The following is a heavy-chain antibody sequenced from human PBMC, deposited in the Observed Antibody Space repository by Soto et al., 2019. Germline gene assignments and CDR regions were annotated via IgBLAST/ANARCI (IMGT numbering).Heavy chain of an antibody. V-gene: IGHV4-39*01. J-gene: IGHJ4*02. CDR2: IYYSGST. CDR3: ARRTVNIRTFYSGLKTHCFDY. Sequence: QLQLQESGPGLVKPSETLSLTCAVSGGSISSSSYYWGWIRQPPGKGLEWIGSIYYSGSTYYTPSLQSRFAISVDTSKNQFSLKLNSVTVADTAVYYCARRTVNIRTFYSGLKTHCFDYWGQGTLVTVSS. CDR1: GGSISSSSYY. D-gene: IGHD6-19*01.